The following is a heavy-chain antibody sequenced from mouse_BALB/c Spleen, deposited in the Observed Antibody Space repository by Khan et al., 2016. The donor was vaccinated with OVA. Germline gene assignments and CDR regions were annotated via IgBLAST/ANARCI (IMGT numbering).Heavy chain of an antibody. CDR1: GYSITSGYG. V-gene: IGHV3-2*02. D-gene: IGHD1-2*01. CDR3: ARTARIKY. J-gene: IGHJ2*01. CDR2: ISYSGST. Sequence: VQLKQSGPGLVKPSQSLSLTCTVAGYSITSGYGWNWIRQFPGNKLEWMGYISYSGSTNYNPSLKSRISITRDTSKNQFFLQLNSVTTEDTATYSCARTARIKYWGQGTTLTVSS.